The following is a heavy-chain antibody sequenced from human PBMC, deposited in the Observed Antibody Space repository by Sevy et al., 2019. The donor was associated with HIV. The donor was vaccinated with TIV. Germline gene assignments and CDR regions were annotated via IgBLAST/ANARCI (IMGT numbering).Heavy chain of an antibody. CDR1: GFTFSSYG. V-gene: IGHV3-30*18. Sequence: GGSLRLACAASGFTFSSYGMHWVRRAPGKGLEWVAVISYDGSNKYYADSVKGRFTISRDNSKNTLYLQMNSLRAEDTAVYYCAKDGKDYDFWTGYYTTLYYYGMDVWVQWTTVTVSS. CDR2: ISYDGSNK. D-gene: IGHD3-3*01. J-gene: IGHJ6*02. CDR3: AKDGKDYDFWTGYYTTLYYYGMDV.